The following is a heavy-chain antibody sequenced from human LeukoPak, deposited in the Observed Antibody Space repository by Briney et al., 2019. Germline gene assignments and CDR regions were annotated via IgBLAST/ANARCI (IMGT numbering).Heavy chain of an antibody. CDR1: GGSISSSSYY. D-gene: IGHD3-9*01. J-gene: IGHJ6*03. Sequence: SETLSLTCTVSGGSISSSSYYWGWIRQPPWKGLEWIGSVYYSGSTYYNPSLKSRVTISVDTSKNQFSLKLSSVTAADTAVYYCARHLRYFDWLLTPPYYYYYYMDVWGKGTTVTISS. CDR3: ARHLRYFDWLLTPPYYYYYYMDV. V-gene: IGHV4-39*01. CDR2: VYYSGST.